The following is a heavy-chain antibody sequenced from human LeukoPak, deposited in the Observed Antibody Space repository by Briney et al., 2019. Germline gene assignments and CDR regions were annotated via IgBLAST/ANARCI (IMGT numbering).Heavy chain of an antibody. CDR2: IYYSGST. CDR3: ARAVAATHYYFDY. J-gene: IGHJ4*02. CDR1: GGSISSYY. D-gene: IGHD2-15*01. V-gene: IGHV4-59*01. Sequence: SETLSLTXTVSGGSISSYYWSWIRQPPGKGLEWIGYIYYSGSTNYNPSLKSRVTISVDTSKNQFSLKLSSVTAADTAVYYCARAVAATHYYFDYWGQGTLVTVSS.